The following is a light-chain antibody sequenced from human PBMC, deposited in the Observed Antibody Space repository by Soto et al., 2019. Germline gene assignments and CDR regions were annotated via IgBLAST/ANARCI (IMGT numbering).Light chain of an antibody. CDR1: QSVSNNS. CDR2: SAS. J-gene: IGKJ2*01. CDR3: QLYGTSPMFT. Sequence: EILLTQSPGTLSLSPGERATLSCRAIQSVSNNSLAWYLQKPGQAPRLLIYSASSRATGIPDRFSGSGSGTDFTLTISRLEPEDFAVYYCQLYGTSPMFTFGRGTRLEIK. V-gene: IGKV3-20*01.